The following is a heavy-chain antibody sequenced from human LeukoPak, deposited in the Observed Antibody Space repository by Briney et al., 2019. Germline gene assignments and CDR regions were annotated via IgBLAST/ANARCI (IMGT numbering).Heavy chain of an antibody. CDR1: GLTFSTYW. Sequence: GGSLRLSCAASGLTFSTYWMSWVRQAPGKGLEWVANIKQDGSEKYYVDSVKGRFTISRDNARNSLYLQMNSLRAEDTAVYYCATRGWEASGYDSRYYFDYWGQGTLVTVSS. CDR3: ATRGWEASGYDSRYYFDY. J-gene: IGHJ4*02. D-gene: IGHD5-12*01. CDR2: IKQDGSEK. V-gene: IGHV3-7*02.